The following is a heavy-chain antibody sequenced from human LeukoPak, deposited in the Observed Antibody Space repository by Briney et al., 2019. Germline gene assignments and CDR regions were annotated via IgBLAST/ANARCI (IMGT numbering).Heavy chain of an antibody. D-gene: IGHD3-16*01. Sequence: GGSLRLSCAASGFTFSSYSMNWVRQAPGKGLEWVSYISSSSSTIDYADSVKGRFTISRDNAKNSLCLQMNSLRDEDTAVYYCARVAGELFDYWGQGTLVTVSS. CDR3: ARVAGELFDY. CDR2: ISSSSSTI. V-gene: IGHV3-48*02. J-gene: IGHJ4*02. CDR1: GFTFSSYS.